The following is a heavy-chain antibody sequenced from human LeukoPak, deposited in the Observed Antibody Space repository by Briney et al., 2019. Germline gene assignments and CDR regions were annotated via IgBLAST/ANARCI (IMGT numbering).Heavy chain of an antibody. CDR2: IWYDGSNK. V-gene: IGHV3-33*01. Sequence: AGGSLRLSCAASEFTFSSYGMHWVRQAPGKGLEWVAVIWYDGSNKYYADSVKGRFTISRDNSKNTLYLQMNSLRAEDTAVYYCARGAGDDDAFDIWGQGTMVTVSS. J-gene: IGHJ3*02. CDR3: ARGAGDDDAFDI. D-gene: IGHD5-24*01. CDR1: EFTFSSYG.